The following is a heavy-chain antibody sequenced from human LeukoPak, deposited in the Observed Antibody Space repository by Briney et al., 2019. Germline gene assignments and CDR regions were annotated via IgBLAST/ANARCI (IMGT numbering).Heavy chain of an antibody. D-gene: IGHD3-22*01. V-gene: IGHV4-30-4*08. CDR1: GGSISSGDYY. CDR3: AMDPYYSDSSGYYVDY. CDR2: IYYSGST. Sequence: SETLSLTCTVSGGSISSGDYYWSWIRQPPGKGLEWIGYIYYSGSTYYNPSLKSRVTISVDTSKNQFSLKLSSVTAADTAVYYCAMDPYYSDSSGYYVDYWGQGTLVTVSS. J-gene: IGHJ4*02.